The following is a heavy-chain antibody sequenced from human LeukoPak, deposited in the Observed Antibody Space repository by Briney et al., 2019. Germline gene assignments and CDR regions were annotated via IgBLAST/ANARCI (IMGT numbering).Heavy chain of an antibody. Sequence: GKSLRLTCVSSGYTFSSGWMTWIRQAPRKGLELVANIKRDGSQIHYADSVKGRFTISRGNTKLFLQMNSLRVEDTARYYCARDTSPSSGSTYFDAFDMWGQGTMVSVSS. CDR3: ARDTSPSSGSTYFDAFDM. D-gene: IGHD1-1*01. V-gene: IGHV3-7*01. CDR2: IKRDGSQI. CDR1: GYTFSSGW. J-gene: IGHJ3*02.